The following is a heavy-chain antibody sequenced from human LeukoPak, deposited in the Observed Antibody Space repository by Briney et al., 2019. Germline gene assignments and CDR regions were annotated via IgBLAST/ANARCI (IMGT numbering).Heavy chain of an antibody. D-gene: IGHD3-22*01. Sequence: GGSLRLSCAASGFTFDDYTMHWVRQAPGKGLEWVSLISWDGGSTYYAESVKGRFTISRDNSKNSLYLQMNSLRTEDTALYYCAKGALGSSGLLDYWGQGTLVTVSS. J-gene: IGHJ4*02. CDR1: GFTFDDYT. CDR2: ISWDGGST. CDR3: AKGALGSSGLLDY. V-gene: IGHV3-43*01.